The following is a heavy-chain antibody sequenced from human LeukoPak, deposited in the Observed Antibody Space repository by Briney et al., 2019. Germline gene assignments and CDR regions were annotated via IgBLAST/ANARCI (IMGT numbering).Heavy chain of an antibody. V-gene: IGHV1-2*02. CDR3: AREGYYGPGSYPTIDY. CDR2: ISPSGGST. Sequence: ASVKVSCKAFGYTFTSNYMHWVRQAPGQGPEWMGVISPSGGSTTYAQKFQGRVIMTRDTSISTAYMELSRLRSDDTAVYYCAREGYYGPGSYPTIDYWGQGTLVTVSS. D-gene: IGHD3-10*01. CDR1: GYTFTSNY. J-gene: IGHJ4*02.